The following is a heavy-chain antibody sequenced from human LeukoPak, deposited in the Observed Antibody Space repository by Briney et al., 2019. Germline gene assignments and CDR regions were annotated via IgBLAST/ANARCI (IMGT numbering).Heavy chain of an antibody. CDR1: GGTFSSYA. CDR3: ARVNLELHGRYLFDY. CDR2: IIPIFGTA. Sequence: SVKVSCKASGGTFSSYAISWVRQAPGQGLEWMGGIIPIFGTANYAQKFQGRVTITADESTSTAYMELSSLRSEDTVVYYCARVNLELHGRYLFDYWGQGTLVTVSS. J-gene: IGHJ4*02. D-gene: IGHD1-7*01. V-gene: IGHV1-69*13.